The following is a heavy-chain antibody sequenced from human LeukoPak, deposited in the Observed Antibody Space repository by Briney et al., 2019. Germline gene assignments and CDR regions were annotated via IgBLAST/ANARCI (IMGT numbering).Heavy chain of an antibody. V-gene: IGHV4-4*07. Sequence: SETLSLTCTVSGGSISSYYWSWIRQPAGKGLEWIGRIYTSGSTNYNPSLKGRVTISVDTSKNQFSLRLSSVTAADTAVYYCAGGTVLLWFGELLPDAFDIWGQGTMVTVSS. D-gene: IGHD3-10*01. CDR2: IYTSGST. CDR1: GGSISSYY. J-gene: IGHJ3*02. CDR3: AGGTVLLWFGELLPDAFDI.